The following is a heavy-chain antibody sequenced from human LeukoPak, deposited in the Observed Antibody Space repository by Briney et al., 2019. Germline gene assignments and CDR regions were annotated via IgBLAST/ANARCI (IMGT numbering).Heavy chain of an antibody. CDR2: INHSGST. J-gene: IGHJ4*02. Sequence: SETLSLTCAVYGGSFSGYYWSWIRQPPGKGLEWIGEINHSGSTYYNPSLKSRVTISVDTSKNQFSLKLSSVTAADTAVYYCARVGCSGGSCYSFVYYFDYWGQGTLVTVSS. D-gene: IGHD2-15*01. CDR1: GGSFSGYY. V-gene: IGHV4-34*01. CDR3: ARVGCSGGSCYSFVYYFDY.